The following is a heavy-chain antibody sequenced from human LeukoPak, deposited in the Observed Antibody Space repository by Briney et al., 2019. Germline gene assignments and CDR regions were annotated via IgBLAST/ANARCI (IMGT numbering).Heavy chain of an antibody. CDR2: ISYDGSNK. V-gene: IGHV3-30*18. J-gene: IGHJ4*02. Sequence: GGSLGLSYAASGFPFSSYGMHWGRPAPGRGLGWVAVISYDGSNKYYADSVKGRFTISRDNSKNTLYLQRNSLRAEDTAVYYCAKDQDDDFWSADMSGYFDYWGQGTRVTVSS. D-gene: IGHD3-3*01. CDR3: AKDQDDDFWSADMSGYFDY. CDR1: GFPFSSYG.